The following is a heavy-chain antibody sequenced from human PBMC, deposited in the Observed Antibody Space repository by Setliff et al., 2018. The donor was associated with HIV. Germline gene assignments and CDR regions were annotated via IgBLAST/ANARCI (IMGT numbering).Heavy chain of an antibody. CDR3: ARHRDPPGTRWIFYYYYMDL. D-gene: IGHD5-12*01. J-gene: IGHJ6*03. V-gene: IGHV4-39*01. Sequence: SETLSLTCTVSGGSISSSSYYWIWVRQPPGEGLEWIGNIYYSGSTYYNPSLKSRTTISVDTSQNQFSLKLTSVTAADTGVYYCARHRDPPGTRWIFYYYYMDLWGEGTTVTVSS. CDR1: GGSISSSSYY. CDR2: IYYSGST.